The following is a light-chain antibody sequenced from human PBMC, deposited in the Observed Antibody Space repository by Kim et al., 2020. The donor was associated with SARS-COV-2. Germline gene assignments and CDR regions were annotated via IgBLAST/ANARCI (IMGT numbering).Light chain of an antibody. J-gene: IGLJ3*02. CDR3: QVWDNNTWV. V-gene: IGLV3-9*01. CDR1: NIGSKH. CDR2: RDS. Sequence: SVALGQTASITGGGDNIGSKHVHWYQQKAGQAPVLVIYRDSSRPAEIPERFSGSNSGNTATLTVSRAQAGDEADYYCQVWDNNTWVFGAGTKLTVL.